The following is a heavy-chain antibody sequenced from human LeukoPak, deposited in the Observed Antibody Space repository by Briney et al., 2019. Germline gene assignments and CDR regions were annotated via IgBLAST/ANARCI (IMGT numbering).Heavy chain of an antibody. V-gene: IGHV3-33*01. J-gene: IGHJ4*02. Sequence: PGGSLRLSCAASGFTFSSYGMHWVRQAPGKGLEWVAVIWYDGSNKYYADSVKGRFTISRDNSKNTLYLQMNSLRAENTAVYYCARDSLSGYKGGFDYWGQGTLVTVSS. CDR1: GFTFSSYG. CDR2: IWYDGSNK. D-gene: IGHD5-12*01. CDR3: ARDSLSGYKGGFDY.